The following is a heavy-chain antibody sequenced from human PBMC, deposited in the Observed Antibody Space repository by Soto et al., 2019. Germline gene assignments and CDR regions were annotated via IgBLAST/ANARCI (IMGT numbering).Heavy chain of an antibody. Sequence: SETLSLTCAVYGGSFSGYYWSWIRQPPGKGLEWIGEINHSGSTNYNPSLKSRVTISVDTSKNQFSLKLSSVTAADTAVYYCASLPFDWLFRGNYMDVWGKGTTVTVSS. CDR1: GGSFSGYY. CDR2: INHSGST. J-gene: IGHJ6*03. CDR3: ASLPFDWLFRGNYMDV. D-gene: IGHD3-9*01. V-gene: IGHV4-34*01.